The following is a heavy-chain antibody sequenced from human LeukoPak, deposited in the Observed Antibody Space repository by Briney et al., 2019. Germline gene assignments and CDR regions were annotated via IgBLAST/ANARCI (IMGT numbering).Heavy chain of an antibody. Sequence: GGSLRLSCAASGFTFSSYWMSWVRQAPGKGLKWVANIKQDGSEKYYVDSVKGRFTISRDNAKNSLYLQMNSLRAEDTAVYYCARDQGPYGDYYFDYWGQGTLVTVSS. CDR1: GFTFSSYW. V-gene: IGHV3-7*01. D-gene: IGHD4-17*01. CDR3: ARDQGPYGDYYFDY. J-gene: IGHJ4*02. CDR2: IKQDGSEK.